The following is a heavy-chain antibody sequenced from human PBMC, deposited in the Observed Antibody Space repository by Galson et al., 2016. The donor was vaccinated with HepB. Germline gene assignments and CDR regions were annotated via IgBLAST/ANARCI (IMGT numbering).Heavy chain of an antibody. V-gene: IGHV1-69*04. CDR1: GVTFSSYA. CDR3: ARDQEPQAVDYYSYIMDV. CDR2: IIPLPGIV. J-gene: IGHJ6*02. Sequence: SCKASGVTFSSYAISWVRQAPGQGLEWMGRIIPLPGIVTYAQKFQGRVTITADKPSSTAYMELSSLRSEDTAVYYCARDQEPQAVDYYSYIMDVWGQGTTVTVSS.